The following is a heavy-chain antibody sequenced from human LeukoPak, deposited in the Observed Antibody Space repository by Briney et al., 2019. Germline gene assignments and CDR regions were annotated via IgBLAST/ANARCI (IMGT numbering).Heavy chain of an antibody. CDR1: GGSFSGYY. D-gene: IGHD6-6*01. V-gene: IGHV4-34*01. CDR3: ARDWGVGGRPGYMDV. Sequence: SETLSLTCAVYGGSFSGYYWSWIRQPPGKGLEWIGEINHNGSTNYNPSLTSRVTISVDTSKNQVSLKLSSVTAADTAVYFCARDWGVGGRPGYMDVWGKGTTVTVSS. J-gene: IGHJ6*03. CDR2: INHNGST.